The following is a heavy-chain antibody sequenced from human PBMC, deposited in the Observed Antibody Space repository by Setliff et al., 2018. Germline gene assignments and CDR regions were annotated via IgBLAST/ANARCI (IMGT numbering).Heavy chain of an antibody. Sequence: GGSLRLSCAASGFTFSSYRMHWVRQAPGKGLEWVAVIWDDGGNKYHADSVKGRFTISRDNSKNTLYLQMNSLRPEDTAVYYCARDRGGTNPWFDFWGQGTLVTVSS. V-gene: IGHV3-33*08. D-gene: IGHD3-10*01. CDR1: GFTFSSYR. CDR3: ARDRGGTNPWFDF. J-gene: IGHJ5*01. CDR2: IWDDGGNK.